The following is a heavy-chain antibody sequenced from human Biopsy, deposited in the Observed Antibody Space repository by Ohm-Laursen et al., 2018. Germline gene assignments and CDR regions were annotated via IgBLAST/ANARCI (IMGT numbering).Heavy chain of an antibody. CDR3: ARDRMVTIITLVRADTFDI. CDR1: GYTFTGHS. D-gene: IGHD3-10*01. J-gene: IGHJ3*02. Sequence: SVKVSCKVSGYTFTGHSIHWMRQAPGQGLEWMGWVNPNSGATNYAQKFQGRVTMTSDTSISTAYIELRRLISDDTAVYFCARDRMVTIITLVRADTFDIWGQGTLVSVSS. CDR2: VNPNSGAT. V-gene: IGHV1-2*02.